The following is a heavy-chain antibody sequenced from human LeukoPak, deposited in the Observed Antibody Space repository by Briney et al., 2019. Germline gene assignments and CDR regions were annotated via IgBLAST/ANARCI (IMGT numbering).Heavy chain of an antibody. CDR1: GFTFSSYW. CDR3: ARQSSGWTLFSYYGMDV. J-gene: IGHJ6*02. Sequence: PGGSLRLSCAASGFTFSSYWMHWVRQAPGKGLVWVSRINSDGSSTSYADSVKGRFTISRDNAKNTLYLQMNSLRAEDTAVYYCARQSSGWTLFSYYGMDVWGQGTTVTVSS. V-gene: IGHV3-74*01. CDR2: INSDGSST. D-gene: IGHD6-19*01.